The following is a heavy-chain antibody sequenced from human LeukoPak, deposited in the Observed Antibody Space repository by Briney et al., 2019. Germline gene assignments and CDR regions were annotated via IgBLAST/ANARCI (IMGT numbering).Heavy chain of an antibody. J-gene: IGHJ3*02. V-gene: IGHV5-51*01. D-gene: IGHD3-10*02. CDR1: GYSFTSYW. CDR2: IYPGDSDT. Sequence: GESLKISCKGSGYSFTSYWIGWVRQMPGKGLEWMGIIYPGDSDTRYSPSFQGQVTISADKSISTAYLQWSSLKASDTAMYYCARQVNRWLCCSGAFDIWGQGTMVTVSS. CDR3: ARQVNRWLCCSGAFDI.